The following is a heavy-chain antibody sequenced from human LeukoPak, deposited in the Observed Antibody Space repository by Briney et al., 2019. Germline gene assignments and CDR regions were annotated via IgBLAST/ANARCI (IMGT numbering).Heavy chain of an antibody. D-gene: IGHD7-27*01. CDR3: ARDPESNWGWDLDY. J-gene: IGHJ4*02. Sequence: PGGSLRLSCAASGFTVSSYSMNWVRQVPGKGLEWVSHISSSGSMIWYGESVKGRFTISRDSAKNSLHLQMNSLRAEDTAVYYRARDPESNWGWDLDYWGQGTLVTVSS. CDR1: GFTVSSYS. CDR2: ISSSGSMI. V-gene: IGHV3-48*01.